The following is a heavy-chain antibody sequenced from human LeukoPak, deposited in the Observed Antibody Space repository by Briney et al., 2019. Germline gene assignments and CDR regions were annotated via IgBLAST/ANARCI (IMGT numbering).Heavy chain of an antibody. Sequence: GGSLRLSCAASGFTFSSYGMHWGRQAPGKGLEWVAVISYDGSNKYYADSVKGRFTISRDNSKNTLYLQMNSLRAEDTAVYYCAKGKKSSGWYGGLGSFDYGGQGTLVTVSS. J-gene: IGHJ4*02. CDR3: AKGKKSSGWYGGLGSFDY. V-gene: IGHV3-30*18. CDR1: GFTFSSYG. CDR2: ISYDGSNK. D-gene: IGHD6-19*01.